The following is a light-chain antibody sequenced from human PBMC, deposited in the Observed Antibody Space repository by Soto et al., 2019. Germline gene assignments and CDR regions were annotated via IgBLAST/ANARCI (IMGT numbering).Light chain of an antibody. CDR3: HHYGGSQYT. CDR1: QTVGSSF. Sequence: EIVLTQSPGTLSMSPGDGATLSCRASQTVGSSFLGWYQQKPGQAPRLIIYGASNRATGIPDRFSGRGSGTEFTLTISRLDPEDFAVYYCHHYGGSQYTFSQGTKLEI. V-gene: IGKV3-20*01. CDR2: GAS. J-gene: IGKJ2*01.